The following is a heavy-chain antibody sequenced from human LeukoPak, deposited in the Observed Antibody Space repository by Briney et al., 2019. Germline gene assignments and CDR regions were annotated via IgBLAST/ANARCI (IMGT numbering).Heavy chain of an antibody. CDR2: IYYSGST. J-gene: IGHJ4*02. CDR3: AKGTNPYYFDY. Sequence: SETLSLTCAVSGGSISSGGYSWSWIRQPPGKGLEWIGYIYYSGSTYYNPSLKSRVTISVDTSKNQFSLKLSSVTAADTAVYYCAKGTNPYYFDYWGQGTLVTVSS. CDR1: GGSISSGGYS. D-gene: IGHD2-2*01. V-gene: IGHV4-30-2*05.